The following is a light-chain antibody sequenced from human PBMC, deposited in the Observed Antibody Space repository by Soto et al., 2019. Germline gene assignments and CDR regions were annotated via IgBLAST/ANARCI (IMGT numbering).Light chain of an antibody. CDR2: DAS. J-gene: IGKJ4*01. CDR1: QDISNY. Sequence: DLQMTQSPSSLSASVGDRVTITCQASQDISNYLNWYQQKPGKVPKLLIYDASNLETGVPSRFSGSGSGTDFTFTISSLQPEDIATYYCQQYDNLALTFGGGTKVEIK. V-gene: IGKV1-33*01. CDR3: QQYDNLALT.